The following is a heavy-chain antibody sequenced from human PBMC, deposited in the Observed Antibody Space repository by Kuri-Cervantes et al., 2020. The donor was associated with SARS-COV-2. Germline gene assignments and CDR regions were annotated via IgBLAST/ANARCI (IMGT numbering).Heavy chain of an antibody. CDR3: ARSTPSRRLVVISQGGAFDI. J-gene: IGHJ3*02. CDR2: INPNSGGT. Sequence: ASVKVSCKAAGYTFTGYYMHWVRQAPGQGLEWMGWINPNSGGTNYAQKFQGWVTMTRDKSISTVYMELSRLRSDDTAVYYCARSTPSRRLVVISQGGAFDIWGQGTMVTVSS. D-gene: IGHD3-22*01. CDR1: GYTFTGYY. V-gene: IGHV1-2*04.